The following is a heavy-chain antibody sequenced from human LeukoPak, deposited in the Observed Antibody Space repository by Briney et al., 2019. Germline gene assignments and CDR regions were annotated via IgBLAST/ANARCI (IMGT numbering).Heavy chain of an antibody. Sequence: GGSLRLSCAASGFTFSRHAMHWVRQAPGRGLEWVAVISDDGRTEYYADSVKGRFSLSRDNSKNTVYLQMNSLRREDTAVYYCARDVVKDSYGQINAFDIWGQGTMVTVSS. CDR2: ISDDGRTE. V-gene: IGHV3-30*04. CDR1: GFTFSRHA. D-gene: IGHD5-18*01. J-gene: IGHJ3*02. CDR3: ARDVVKDSYGQINAFDI.